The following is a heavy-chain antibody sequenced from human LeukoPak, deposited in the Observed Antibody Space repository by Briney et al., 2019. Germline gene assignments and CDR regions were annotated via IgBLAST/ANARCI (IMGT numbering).Heavy chain of an antibody. CDR3: ARRRMVTSYYFDY. D-gene: IGHD2-21*02. CDR2: IYYSGST. CDR1: GGSISSYY. Sequence: PSETLSLTCTVSGGSISSYYWSWIRQPPGKGLEWIGYIYYSGSTNYNPSLKSRVTISLDTTKNHFSLKLSSVTAADTAVYYCARRRMVTSYYFDYWGQGTLVTVSS. V-gene: IGHV4-59*08. J-gene: IGHJ4*02.